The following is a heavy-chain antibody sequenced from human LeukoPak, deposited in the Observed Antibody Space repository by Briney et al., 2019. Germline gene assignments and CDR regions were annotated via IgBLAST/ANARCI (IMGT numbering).Heavy chain of an antibody. V-gene: IGHV3-33*01. D-gene: IGHD2-15*01. CDR1: GFTFSSYD. CDR2: IWYDGSNK. J-gene: IGHJ4*02. Sequence: GGSLRLSCAASGFTFSSYDIHWVRQAPGKGLEWVAVIWYDGSNKYFADSVKGRFTISRDNSKNTLYLQMNSLRAEDTAVYHCARFGYVAAVDVWGQGTPVTVSS. CDR3: ARFGYVAAVDV.